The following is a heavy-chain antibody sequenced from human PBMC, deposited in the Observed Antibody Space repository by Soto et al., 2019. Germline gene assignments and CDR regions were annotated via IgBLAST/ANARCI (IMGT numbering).Heavy chain of an antibody. CDR1: GGTFSRYA. V-gene: IGHV1-69*13. CDR3: ARGVYYDSRGYYFFF. J-gene: IGHJ4*02. D-gene: IGHD3-22*01. Sequence: ASVKVSCKASGGTFSRYALSWVRQAPGQGPEWTGGIVPMFGTANYAQKFQGRVTITADESTSTAYMQLSSLRSEDTAVYYCARGVYYDSRGYYFFFWGQGTLVTVSS. CDR2: IVPMFGTA.